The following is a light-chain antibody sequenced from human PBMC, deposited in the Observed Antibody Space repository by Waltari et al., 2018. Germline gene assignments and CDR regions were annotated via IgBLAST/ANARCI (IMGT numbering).Light chain of an antibody. CDR2: YAS. Sequence: DIQMTQSPSSLSASVGDTFTITCRASQGISSYLAWYLQKPGKAPKTLIYYASSLESGVPSRFSGTGSGTDFTLTISSLQPEDFATYYCQQYNSDPLTFGGGTKVEIK. J-gene: IGKJ4*01. V-gene: IGKV1-16*01. CDR3: QQYNSDPLT. CDR1: QGISSY.